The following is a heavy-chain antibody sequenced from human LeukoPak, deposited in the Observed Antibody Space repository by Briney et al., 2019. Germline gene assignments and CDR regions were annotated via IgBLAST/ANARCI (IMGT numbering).Heavy chain of an antibody. D-gene: IGHD3-10*01. J-gene: IGHJ4*02. CDR1: GGSISSGGYS. CDR3: ARGGESMVRGVIYPYYFDY. Sequence: PSETLSLTCAVSGGSISSGGYSWSWIRQPPGKGLEWIGYIYHSGSTYYNPSLKSRVTISVDRSKNQFSLKLSSVTAADTAVYYCARGGESMVRGVIYPYYFDYWGQGTLVTVSS. V-gene: IGHV4-30-2*01. CDR2: IYHSGST.